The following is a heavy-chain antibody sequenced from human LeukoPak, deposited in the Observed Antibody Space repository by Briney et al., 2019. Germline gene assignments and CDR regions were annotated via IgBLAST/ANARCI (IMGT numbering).Heavy chain of an antibody. CDR3: ARDQDSAAGGMDV. D-gene: IGHD6-13*01. Sequence: SVKVSCKASGGTFSSYAISWVRQAPGQGLEWMGRIIPIFGIANYAQKFQGRVTITADKSTSTAYMELGSLRSEDTAVYYCARDQDSAAGGMDVWGKGTTVTVSS. CDR2: IIPIFGIA. CDR1: GGTFSSYA. J-gene: IGHJ6*04. V-gene: IGHV1-69*04.